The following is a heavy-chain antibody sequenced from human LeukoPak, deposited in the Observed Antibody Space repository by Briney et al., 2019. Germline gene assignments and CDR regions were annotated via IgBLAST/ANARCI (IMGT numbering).Heavy chain of an antibody. V-gene: IGHV3-74*01. D-gene: IGHD3-10*01. J-gene: IGHJ6*03. CDR3: AKGKYYGSGSYFFGYYYMDV. CDR1: GLTFSNYW. CDR2: IYNDGSST. Sequence: GGSLRLSCAVSGLTFSNYWMHWVRQAPGKGLVWVSRIYNDGSSTSYADSVKGRFTISRDNAKSTLYLQMNSLRAEDTAVYYCAKGKYYGSGSYFFGYYYMDVWGKGTTVTISS.